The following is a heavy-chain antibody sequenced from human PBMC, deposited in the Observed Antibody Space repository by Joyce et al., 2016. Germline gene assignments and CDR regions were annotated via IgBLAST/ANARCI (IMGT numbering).Heavy chain of an antibody. V-gene: IGHV3-48*03. Sequence: EVQLVESGGTLVRPGGSLRLSCVASGFTFNTYDMNWVRQEPGKGLEWLSYISRSSSYIYYADSVEGRFTVSRDNAKNSLFLQMDSLRAEDTAVYYCARDRQGSNWIDCWGQGALVTVSS. J-gene: IGHJ4*02. CDR3: ARDRQGSNWIDC. D-gene: IGHD2-8*01. CDR2: ISRSSSYI. CDR1: GFTFNTYD.